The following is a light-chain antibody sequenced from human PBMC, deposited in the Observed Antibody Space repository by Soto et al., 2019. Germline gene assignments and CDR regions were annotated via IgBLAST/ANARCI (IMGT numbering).Light chain of an antibody. V-gene: IGKV1-39*01. CDR2: ATS. CDR3: QQSYSVPHT. Sequence: DLQMTQSPSSLSASVGDRVTITCRASQSISTYLNWYQQKPGEVPKLLIYATSSLQSGVPSRFSGSGSGTDFTLTISSLQPEDFATYYCQQSYSVPHTFGQGTKLEI. CDR1: QSISTY. J-gene: IGKJ2*01.